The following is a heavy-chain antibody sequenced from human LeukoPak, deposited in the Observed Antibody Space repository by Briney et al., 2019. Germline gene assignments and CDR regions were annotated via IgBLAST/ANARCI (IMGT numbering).Heavy chain of an antibody. J-gene: IGHJ4*02. CDR3: AKADRGWGVITKD. CDR1: GFTFSSYA. D-gene: IGHD3-10*01. Sequence: GGSLRLSCAASGFTFSSYAMSWVRQAPGKGLEWVSAIGGSGDFTYYAEYVRGRFTISRDNSKKTLYLQMNSLRAEDTAVYYCAKADRGWGVITKDWGQGTLVTVSS. V-gene: IGHV3-23*01. CDR2: IGGSGDFT.